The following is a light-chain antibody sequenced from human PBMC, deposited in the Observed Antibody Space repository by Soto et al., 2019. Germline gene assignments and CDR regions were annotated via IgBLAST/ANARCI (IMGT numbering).Light chain of an antibody. CDR1: TGAVTSGHY. J-gene: IGLJ3*02. CDR3: LLSYSGARV. V-gene: IGLV7-46*01. CDR2: NTS. Sequence: QAVVTQEPSLTVSPGGTVTLTCSSSTGAVTSGHYPYWFQQKPGQAPRTLVYNTSDKHSWAPARFSGSLLGGKAALTLSGAQPEDEAEYYCLLSYSGARVFGGGTKLTVL.